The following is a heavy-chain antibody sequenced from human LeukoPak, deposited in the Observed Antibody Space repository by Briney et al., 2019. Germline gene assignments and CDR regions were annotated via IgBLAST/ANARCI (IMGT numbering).Heavy chain of an antibody. Sequence: GGTLRLSCAASGFTFSSYGMHWVRQAPGKGLEWVAFIRYDGSNKYYADSVKGRFTISRDNSKNTLYLQMNSLRAEDTAVYYCAKDLTVTKGYFDYWGQGTLVTVSS. D-gene: IGHD4-17*01. CDR3: AKDLTVTKGYFDY. J-gene: IGHJ4*02. V-gene: IGHV3-30*02. CDR1: GFTFSSYG. CDR2: IRYDGSNK.